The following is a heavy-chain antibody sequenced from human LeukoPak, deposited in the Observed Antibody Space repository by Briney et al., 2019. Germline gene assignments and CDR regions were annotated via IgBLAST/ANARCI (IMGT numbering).Heavy chain of an antibody. CDR1: GYTFTGYY. CDR2: INPNSGGT. Sequence: ASVKVSCKASGYTFTGYYMHWVRQAPGQGLDWMGWINPNSGGTNYAQKFQGRVTMTRDTSISTAYMELSRLRSDDTAVYYCARMYSSRWYGGAYYFGYWRQGTLVTVSS. J-gene: IGHJ4*02. V-gene: IGHV1-2*02. D-gene: IGHD6-13*01. CDR3: ARMYSSRWYGGAYYFGY.